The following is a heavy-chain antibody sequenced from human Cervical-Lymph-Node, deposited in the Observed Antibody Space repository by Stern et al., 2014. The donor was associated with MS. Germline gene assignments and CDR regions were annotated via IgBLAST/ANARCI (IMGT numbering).Heavy chain of an antibody. CDR1: GFTFGRHS. Sequence: VQLVESGGGVVQSGRSLRLSCATSGFTFGRHSMHWVRQAPGKGLAWVAIISYDGSSQHYADSVKGRFTISRSNSNNTLFLQMNSLRVEDTAIYYCARPAAARYFDYWGQGSQVTVSS. D-gene: IGHD6-25*01. CDR2: ISYDGSSQ. CDR3: ARPAAARYFDY. J-gene: IGHJ4*02. V-gene: IGHV3-30-3*01.